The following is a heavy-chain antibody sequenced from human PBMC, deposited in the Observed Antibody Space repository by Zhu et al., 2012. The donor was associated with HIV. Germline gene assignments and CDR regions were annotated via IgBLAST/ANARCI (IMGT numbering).Heavy chain of an antibody. CDR3: ARQRGDGIFDY. D-gene: IGHD2-21*02. V-gene: IGHV4-39*07. J-gene: IGHJ4*02. Sequence: QVQLQESGPGLVKPSETLSLTCTVSGGSISSSSYYWGWIRQPPGKGLEWIGSIYYSGSTYYNPSLKSRVTISVDTSKNQFSLKLSSVTAADTAVYYCARQRGDGIFDYWGQGTLVTVSS. CDR1: GGSISSSSYY. CDR2: IYYSGST.